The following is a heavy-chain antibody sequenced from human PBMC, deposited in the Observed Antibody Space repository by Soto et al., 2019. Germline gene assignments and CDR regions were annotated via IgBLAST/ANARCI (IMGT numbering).Heavy chain of an antibody. J-gene: IGHJ4*02. V-gene: IGHV5-10-1*01. CDR1: GYSFTSYW. CDR3: ARDRSYDYGDYYFDY. D-gene: IGHD4-17*01. CDR2: IDPSDSYT. Sequence: GASLKISCKGSGYSFTSYWISWVRQMPGKGLEWMGRIDPSDSYTNYSPSFQGHVTISRDNSKDTLYLQMNSLRAEDTAVYYCARDRSYDYGDYYFDYWGQGTLVTVSS.